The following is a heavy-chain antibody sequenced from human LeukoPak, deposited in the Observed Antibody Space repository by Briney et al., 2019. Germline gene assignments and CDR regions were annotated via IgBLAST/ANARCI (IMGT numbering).Heavy chain of an antibody. Sequence: GGSLRLSCAASGFTLGRYWMHWFRQAPGTGLVWVARSNSDGKITDHADSVRGRFTTSRDNNKNTVYLQMSSLRAEDTGVYYCARDHHDFWSGYPNYWGQGTLVIVSS. CDR1: GFTLGRYW. CDR2: SNSDGKIT. CDR3: ARDHHDFWSGYPNY. J-gene: IGHJ4*02. V-gene: IGHV3-74*01. D-gene: IGHD3-3*01.